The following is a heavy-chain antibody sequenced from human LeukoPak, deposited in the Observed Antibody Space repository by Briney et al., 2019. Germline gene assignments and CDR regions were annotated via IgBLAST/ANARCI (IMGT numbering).Heavy chain of an antibody. CDR1: GYNFTNYW. Sequence: GESLKISCKGSGYNFTNYWIGWVRQVPGKGLEWMGIIYPGDSDTRYSPSFQGQVTISADKSISTAYLQWSSLKASDTAMYYCARLRQQQLGPPDYWGQGTLVIVSS. CDR2: IYPGDSDT. V-gene: IGHV5-51*01. CDR3: ARLRQQQLGPPDY. D-gene: IGHD6-13*01. J-gene: IGHJ4*02.